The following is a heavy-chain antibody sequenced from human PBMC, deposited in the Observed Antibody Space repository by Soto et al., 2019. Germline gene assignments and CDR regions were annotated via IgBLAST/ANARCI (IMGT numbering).Heavy chain of an antibody. D-gene: IGHD2-21*02. Sequence: KTSETLSLTCTVSGASIRSTDYYWSWIRQAPGKGLEWIGYVYYTGSTYYNPSLMSRLTISVDTSKNQFSLKLTSVTAAETAVYYCVGTAREGAVAPHWFDHWGQGTQVTVSS. CDR3: VGTAREGAVAPHWFDH. CDR1: GASIRSTDYY. V-gene: IGHV4-30-4*01. J-gene: IGHJ5*02. CDR2: VYYTGST.